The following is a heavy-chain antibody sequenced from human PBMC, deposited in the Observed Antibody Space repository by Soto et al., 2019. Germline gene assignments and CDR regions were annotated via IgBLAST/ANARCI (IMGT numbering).Heavy chain of an antibody. CDR2: IYYSGST. Sequence: QLQLQESGPGLVKPSETLSLTCTVSGGSISSSSYYWGWIRQPPGKGLEWIGSIYYSGSTYYNPSLNSRVPKSVSTSHNQSSLKLSGVTAADTAVYCCARRRTSWVLHLGELEYFDYWGQGTLVTVSS. V-gene: IGHV4-39*01. J-gene: IGHJ4*02. CDR1: GGSISSSSYY. D-gene: IGHD3-16*01. CDR3: ARRRTSWVLHLGELEYFDY.